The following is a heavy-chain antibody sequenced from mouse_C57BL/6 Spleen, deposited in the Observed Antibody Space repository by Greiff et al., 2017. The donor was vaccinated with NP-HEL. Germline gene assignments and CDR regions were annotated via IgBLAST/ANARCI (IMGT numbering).Heavy chain of an antibody. CDR3: TRRGFITTVVGDYFDY. J-gene: IGHJ2*01. CDR2: IYPGNSDT. Sequence: VQLQQSGTVLARPGASVKMSCKTSGYTFTSYWMHWVKQRPGQGLEWIGAIYPGNSDTSYNQKFKGKAKLTAVTSASTAYMELSSLTNEDSAVYYCTRRGFITTVVGDYFDYWGQGTTLTVSS. CDR1: GYTFTSYW. D-gene: IGHD1-1*01. V-gene: IGHV1-5*01.